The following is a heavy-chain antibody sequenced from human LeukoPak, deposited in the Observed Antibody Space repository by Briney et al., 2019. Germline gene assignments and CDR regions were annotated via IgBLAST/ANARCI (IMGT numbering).Heavy chain of an antibody. CDR3: ARGEWSSSPFDY. CDR2: ITSSGTYI. J-gene: IGHJ4*02. D-gene: IGHD6-6*01. CDR1: GFTFSNYN. Sequence: GVLRLSCAATGFTFSNYNMNWVRQAPGKAMEWVSSITSSGTYIFYADSVKGRFTISRDNAKNSLYLQLNSLRAEDTALYYCARGEWSSSPFDYWGQGTLVTVSS. V-gene: IGHV3-21*01.